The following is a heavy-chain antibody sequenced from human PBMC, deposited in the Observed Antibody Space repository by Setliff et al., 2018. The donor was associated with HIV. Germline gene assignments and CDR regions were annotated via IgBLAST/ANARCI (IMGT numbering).Heavy chain of an antibody. J-gene: IGHJ4*02. CDR1: GVSISGPIGITYY. D-gene: IGHD6-19*01. CDR2: IHYSRGS. CDR3: ARRYHDASGFYNS. Sequence: SETLSLTCSVSGVSISGPIGITYYWDWLRQPPGKVLEWIGNIHYSRGSSYNASLKSRVTISLDTSKNHFSLQLSSVAAADPAVYYCARRYHDASGFYNSWGQGVLVTVSS. V-gene: IGHV4-39*02.